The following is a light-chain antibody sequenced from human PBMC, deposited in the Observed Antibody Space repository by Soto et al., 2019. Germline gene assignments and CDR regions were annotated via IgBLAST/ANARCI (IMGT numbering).Light chain of an antibody. V-gene: IGKV1-5*01. J-gene: IGKJ4*01. CDR2: AAS. CDR1: QSISSW. Sequence: DIQMTQSPSTLPASVGDRVTITCRASQSISSWLAWYQQKPGKAPKLLIYAASNLQSGVPSRFSGSGSGPEFTLTINSLQSEDFAIYYCQPYNNWPLTFGGGTKVDIK. CDR3: QPYNNWPLT.